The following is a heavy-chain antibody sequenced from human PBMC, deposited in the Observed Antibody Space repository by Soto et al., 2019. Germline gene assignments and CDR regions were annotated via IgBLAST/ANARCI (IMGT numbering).Heavy chain of an antibody. D-gene: IGHD3-3*01. CDR1: GGSISTDSYN. CDR3: ARFFGNAFDV. V-gene: IGHV4-39*02. Sequence: QLQLQESGPGLVKPSETLSLTCSVSGGSISTDSYNWDWIRQSPGKGLEWIGTIYYDGTPSYNPSLKSQVTISVDTSRYHFSLKVKSVTAADTAMYYCARFFGNAFDVWGQGTMVKVSS. CDR2: IYYDGTP. J-gene: IGHJ3*01.